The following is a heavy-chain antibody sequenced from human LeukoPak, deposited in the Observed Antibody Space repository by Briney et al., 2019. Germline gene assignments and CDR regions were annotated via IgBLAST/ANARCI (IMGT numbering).Heavy chain of an antibody. CDR1: GFTFSNYG. CDR3: ARDERLLSFLK. D-gene: IGHD3-3*01. CDR2: ITGSGGST. V-gene: IGHV3-23*01. Sequence: GGSLRLSCAASGFTFSNYGLSWVRQAPGKGLEWVSGITGSGGSTYYAVSVKGRFTISRDNSKNTLYLQMNSLRAEDTAIYYCARDERLLSFLKWGQGTLVTVSS. J-gene: IGHJ4*02.